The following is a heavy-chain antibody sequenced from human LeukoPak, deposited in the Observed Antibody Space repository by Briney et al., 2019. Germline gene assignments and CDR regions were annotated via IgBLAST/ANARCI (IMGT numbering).Heavy chain of an antibody. J-gene: IGHJ4*02. Sequence: GGSLRLSCAASGFTFSSYAMSWVRQAPGKGLEWVSAISGSGGSTYYAASVKGRFTISRDNSKNTLYLQMNSLRAEDTAVYYCAKELGSGSYIEWNYFDYWGQGTLVTVSS. CDR3: AKELGSGSYIEWNYFDY. V-gene: IGHV3-23*01. D-gene: IGHD1-26*01. CDR2: ISGSGGST. CDR1: GFTFSSYA.